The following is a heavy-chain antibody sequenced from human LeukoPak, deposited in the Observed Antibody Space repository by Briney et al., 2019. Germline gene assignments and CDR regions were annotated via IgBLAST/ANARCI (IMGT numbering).Heavy chain of an antibody. D-gene: IGHD3-10*01. Sequence: ASVKVSCKASGYTFTGYYMHWVRQAPGQGLEWMGWISAYNGNTDYAQKLQGRVTMTTDTSTSTAYMELRSLRSDDTAVYYCARAVTMVRGYYYYYMDVWGKGTTVTISS. CDR2: ISAYNGNT. CDR3: ARAVTMVRGYYYYYMDV. V-gene: IGHV1-18*04. CDR1: GYTFTGYY. J-gene: IGHJ6*03.